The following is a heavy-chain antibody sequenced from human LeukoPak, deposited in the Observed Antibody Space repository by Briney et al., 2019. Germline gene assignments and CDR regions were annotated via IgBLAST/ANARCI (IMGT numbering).Heavy chain of an antibody. J-gene: IGHJ4*02. CDR1: GVSLGNYY. CDR3: ARAVFWSGYYTDPLVQYFFDY. V-gene: IGHV4-59*08. Sequence: SETLSLTCTVSGVSLGNYYWTWLRQPPGKGLEWIGYISSSGNSNYNPSLKSRVTMSVDTSKNRFSLRLSSVTAADTAIYYCARAVFWSGYYTDPLVQYFFDYWGQGTLITVSS. CDR2: ISSSGNS. D-gene: IGHD3-3*01.